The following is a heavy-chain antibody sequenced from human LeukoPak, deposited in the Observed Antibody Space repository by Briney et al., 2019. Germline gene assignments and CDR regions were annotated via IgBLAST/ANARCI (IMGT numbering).Heavy chain of an antibody. CDR1: GFTVNNNY. CDR3: ARGIKMMIVAPGY. J-gene: IGHJ4*02. D-gene: IGHD3-22*01. Sequence: GGSLRLSCAASGFTVNNNYMTWVRQAPGKGLEWVSVLYSNSITYYADSVKGRFTISRDSSKNTLYLQMNSMRAEDTAVYYCARGIKMMIVAPGYWGQGTLVTVSS. V-gene: IGHV3-53*01. CDR2: LYSNSIT.